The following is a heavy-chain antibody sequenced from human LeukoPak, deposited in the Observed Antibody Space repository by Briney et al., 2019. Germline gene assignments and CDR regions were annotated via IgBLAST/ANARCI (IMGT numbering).Heavy chain of an antibody. Sequence: GRSLRLSCAASGFTFSSYAMHWVRQAPGKGLEWVAVISYDGSNEDYADSVKGRFTISRDNFKNTLYLQMNSLRAEDTAVYYCARKDSGRYINPFDNWGQGTLVTVSS. D-gene: IGHD3-10*01. J-gene: IGHJ4*02. V-gene: IGHV3-30*04. CDR2: ISYDGSNE. CDR3: ARKDSGRYINPFDN. CDR1: GFTFSSYA.